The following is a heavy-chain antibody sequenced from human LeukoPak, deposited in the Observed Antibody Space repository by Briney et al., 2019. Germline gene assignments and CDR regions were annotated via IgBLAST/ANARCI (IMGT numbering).Heavy chain of an antibody. CDR1: GFTFSSYW. CDR2: INSDGSST. Sequence: QAGVSLRLSCAASGFTFSSYWMHWVRQAPGKGLVWVSRINSDGSSTSYADSVKGRFTISRDNAKNTLYLQMNSLRAEDTAVYYCARVLKWWSPVDYWGQGTLVTVSS. J-gene: IGHJ4*02. V-gene: IGHV3-74*01. CDR3: ARVLKWWSPVDY. D-gene: IGHD2-15*01.